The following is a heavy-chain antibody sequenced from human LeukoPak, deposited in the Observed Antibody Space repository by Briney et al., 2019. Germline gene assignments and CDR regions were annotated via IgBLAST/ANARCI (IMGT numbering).Heavy chain of an antibody. CDR2: IKPDGSDK. J-gene: IGHJ4*02. D-gene: IGHD1-26*01. CDR3: AREIGGGHHYFDY. Sequence: GGSLRLSCAASGLTFSDYWMNWVRQASGKGLESVANIKPDGSDKYYVDSVKGRFTISRDNSKNTLYLQMNSLRAEDTAVYYCAREIGGGHHYFDYWGQGALVTVSS. V-gene: IGHV3-7*05. CDR1: GLTFSDYW.